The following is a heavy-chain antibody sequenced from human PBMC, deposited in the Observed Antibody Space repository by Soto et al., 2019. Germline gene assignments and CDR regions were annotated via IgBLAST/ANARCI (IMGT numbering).Heavy chain of an antibody. CDR1: GFTFSSYA. V-gene: IGHV3-23*01. CDR3: AKGYIVGPTGWFDP. Sequence: EVQLLESGGGLVQPEESLRLSCAASGFTFSSYALTWVRQAPGKGLEWVSAISNNGGSTYYADSVKGRFTVSRDNSKNILYLQMNSLRAEDTAVYYCAKGYIVGPTGWFDPWGQGTLVTVSS. J-gene: IGHJ5*02. CDR2: ISNNGGST. D-gene: IGHD3-22*01.